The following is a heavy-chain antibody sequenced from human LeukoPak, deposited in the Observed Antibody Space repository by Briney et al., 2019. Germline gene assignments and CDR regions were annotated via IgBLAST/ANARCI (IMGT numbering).Heavy chain of an antibody. J-gene: IGHJ4*02. CDR1: GYRFISYW. Sequence: GESLKISCKSSGYRFISYWIGWVRQMPGKGREWMGIISPGDSDTRYSPSFQAQVTISADKSISTAYLQWSSLKASDTAMYYCARRYCSAGSCFDYWGQGTLVTVSS. CDR2: ISPGDSDT. V-gene: IGHV5-51*01. CDR3: ARRYCSAGSCFDY. D-gene: IGHD2-15*01.